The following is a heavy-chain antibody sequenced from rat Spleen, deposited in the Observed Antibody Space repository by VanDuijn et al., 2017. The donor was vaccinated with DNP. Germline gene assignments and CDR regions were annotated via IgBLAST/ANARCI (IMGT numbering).Heavy chain of an antibody. J-gene: IGHJ2*01. D-gene: IGHD1-3*01. CDR2: ISYDGAS. V-gene: IGHV5-20*01. Sequence: EVQLVESGGGLVQPGRSLKLSCAASGFTFSDYYLAWVRQAPTKGLEWVAYISYDGASYYRDSVKGRFTISRDNAKSTLYLQMISLRSEDTATYYCTTLNYGNYDYWGQGVMVTVSS. CDR3: TTLNYGNYDY. CDR1: GFTFSDYY.